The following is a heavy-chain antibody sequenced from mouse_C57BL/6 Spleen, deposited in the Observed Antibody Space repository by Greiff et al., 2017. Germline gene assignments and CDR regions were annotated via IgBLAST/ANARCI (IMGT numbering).Heavy chain of an antibody. V-gene: IGHV14-1*01. J-gene: IGHJ2*01. CDR2: IDPEDGDT. CDR3: TTCDYDYERVYYFDY. CDR1: GFNIKDYY. D-gene: IGHD2-4*01. Sequence: EVQLQQSGAELVRPGASVKLSCTASGFNIKDYYMHWVKQRPEQGLEWIGRIDPEDGDTEYAPQFQGKATMTADTSSDTAYLQLSSLTSEDAAVYYCTTCDYDYERVYYFDYWGQGTTLTVSS.